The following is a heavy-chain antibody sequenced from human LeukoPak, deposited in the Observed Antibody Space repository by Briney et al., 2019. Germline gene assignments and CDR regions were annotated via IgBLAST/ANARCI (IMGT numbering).Heavy chain of an antibody. CDR2: INQVGSEK. CDR3: ARARNAFDI. Sequence: GGSLRLSCAASGFAFSSYWMGWVRQAPGKGLEWVANINQVGSEKYYVDSVKGRFTISRGNAKNSLFLQMNSLRAEDTAVYYCARARNAFDIWGQGTMVTVS. CDR1: GFAFSSYW. J-gene: IGHJ3*02. V-gene: IGHV3-7*04.